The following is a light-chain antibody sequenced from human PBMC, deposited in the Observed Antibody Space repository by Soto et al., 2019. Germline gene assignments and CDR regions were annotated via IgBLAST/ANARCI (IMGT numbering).Light chain of an antibody. V-gene: IGLV1-47*01. Sequence: QSVLPQPPSASGTPGQRVTISCSGSSSNIGSNYVYWNQQLPGTAPKLLIYRNNQRPSGVPDRFSGSKSGTSASLAISGLRYEDEADYYCAAWDDSLSGLFGGGTKVTVL. CDR2: RNN. CDR3: AAWDDSLSGL. CDR1: SSNIGSNY. J-gene: IGLJ2*01.